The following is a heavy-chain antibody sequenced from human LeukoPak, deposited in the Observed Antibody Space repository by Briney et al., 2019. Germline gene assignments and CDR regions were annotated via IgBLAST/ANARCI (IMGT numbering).Heavy chain of an antibody. J-gene: IGHJ4*02. CDR3: ARDPYGDYSDY. CDR2: ISSSSSYI. V-gene: IGHV3-21*01. Sequence: GGSLRLSCAASGFTFSTYSMNWVRQAPGKGLEWVSSISSSSSYIFYADSVKGRFTISRDNAKNSLYLQMNSLRAEDTAVYYCARDPYGDYSDYWGQGTLVTVSS. D-gene: IGHD4-17*01. CDR1: GFTFSTYS.